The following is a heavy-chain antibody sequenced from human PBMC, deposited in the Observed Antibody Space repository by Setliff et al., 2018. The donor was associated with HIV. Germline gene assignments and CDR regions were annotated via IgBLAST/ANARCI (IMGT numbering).Heavy chain of an antibody. Sequence: GGSLRLSCAASGFAFSTYGMHWVRQAPGKGLEWVAFIQYDGKRIYYGESVNGRFTISRDNPKNTLYLQMNSLRPEDTAVYYCAKDRSVRDYNYHYLDVWGKGTTVTVSS. CDR3: AKDRSVRDYNYHYLDV. J-gene: IGHJ6*03. CDR2: IQYDGKRI. CDR1: GFAFSTYG. D-gene: IGHD2-15*01. V-gene: IGHV3-30*02.